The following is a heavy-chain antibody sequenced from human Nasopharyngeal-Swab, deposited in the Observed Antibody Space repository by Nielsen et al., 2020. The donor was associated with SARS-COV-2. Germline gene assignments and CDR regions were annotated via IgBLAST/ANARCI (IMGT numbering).Heavy chain of an antibody. CDR1: GYDFFGYW. CDR2: IYPDNSET. CDR3: ARLNALTFSAVWFDP. D-gene: IGHD1-1*01. Sequence: GESLKISCKGSGYDFFGYWIAWVRQMPGKGLEWMGIIYPDNSETRYSPSFQGQVIISADKSVSTAYLQWSSLRASDTAMYYCARLNALTFSAVWFDPWGPGTLVTVSS. V-gene: IGHV5-51*01. J-gene: IGHJ5*02.